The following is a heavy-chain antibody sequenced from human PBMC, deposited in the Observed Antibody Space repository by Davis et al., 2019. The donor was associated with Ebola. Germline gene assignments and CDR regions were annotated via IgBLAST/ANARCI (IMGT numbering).Heavy chain of an antibody. CDR3: ARVRRGGDYFDY. J-gene: IGHJ4*02. D-gene: IGHD2-21*01. Sequence: SETLSLTCAVYGGSFSGYYWSWIRQPPGKGLEWIGEINHSGSTNYSPSLKGRVTISADTSKNQFSLKLSSVTAADTAVYYCARVRRGGDYFDYWGQGTLVTVSS. CDR2: INHSGST. V-gene: IGHV4-34*01. CDR1: GGSFSGYY.